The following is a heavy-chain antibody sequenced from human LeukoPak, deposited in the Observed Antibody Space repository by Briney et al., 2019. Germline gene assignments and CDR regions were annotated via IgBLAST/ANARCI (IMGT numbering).Heavy chain of an antibody. CDR2: INHSGST. V-gene: IGHV4-34*01. D-gene: IGHD4-11*01. Sequence: PSETLSLTCAVYGGSFSGYYWSWIRQPPGKGLEWIGEINHSGSTNYNPSLKSRVTISVDTSKNQFSLKLSSVTAADTAVYYCARVATVTTKRGVYYYYYGMDVWGQGTTVTVSS. CDR1: GGSFSGYY. J-gene: IGHJ6*02. CDR3: ARVATVTTKRGVYYYYYGMDV.